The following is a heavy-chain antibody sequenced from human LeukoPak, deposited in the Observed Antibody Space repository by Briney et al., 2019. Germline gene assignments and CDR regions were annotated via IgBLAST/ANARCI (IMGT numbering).Heavy chain of an antibody. V-gene: IGHV6-1*01. CDR1: GDSVSSNSAA. Sequence: SQTLSLTCAISGDSVSSNSAAWNWIRQSPSRGLEWLGRTYYRSKWYNDYAVSVKCRITINPDTSKNQFSLQLNSVTPEDTAVYYCARGSRGVIPYGRLWYFDYWGQGTLVTVSS. D-gene: IGHD3-10*01. CDR3: ARGSRGVIPYGRLWYFDY. CDR2: TYYRSKWYN. J-gene: IGHJ4*02.